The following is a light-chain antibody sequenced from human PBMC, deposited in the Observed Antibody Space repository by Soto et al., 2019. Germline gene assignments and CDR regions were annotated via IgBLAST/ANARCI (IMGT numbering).Light chain of an antibody. V-gene: IGLV2-11*01. Sequence: QSVLTQPASVSDSPGQSITISCTGTSSDVGGYNYVSWYQQHPGKAPKLIIYDVTKRPSGVPDRFSGSSSGNTASLTISGLQAEDEADYFCCSYAGSYSYVFGTGTKVTVL. CDR2: DVT. CDR3: CSYAGSYSYV. J-gene: IGLJ1*01. CDR1: SSDVGGYNY.